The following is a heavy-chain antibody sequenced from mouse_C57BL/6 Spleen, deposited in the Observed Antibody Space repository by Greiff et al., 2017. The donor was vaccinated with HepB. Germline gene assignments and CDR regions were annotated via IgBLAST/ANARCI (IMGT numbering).Heavy chain of an antibody. CDR1: GYAFSSDW. CDR2: IYPGDGDT. V-gene: IGHV1-80*01. J-gene: IGHJ2*01. Sequence: VQLQQSGAELVKPGASVKISCKASGYAFSSDWMNWVKQRPGKGLEWIGQIYPGDGDTNYNGKFKGKATLTADKSSSTAYMQLSSLTSEDSAVYFCARWGAVADWGPGTTLTVSS. CDR3: ARWGAVAD.